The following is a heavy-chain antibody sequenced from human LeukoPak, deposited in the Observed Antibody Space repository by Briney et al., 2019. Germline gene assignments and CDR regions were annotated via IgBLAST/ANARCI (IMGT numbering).Heavy chain of an antibody. CDR2: ISGRGSNT. V-gene: IGHV3-23*01. J-gene: IGHJ4*02. Sequence: RGSLRLSCAASGFTFSSYAMTWVRQAPGKRLEGVSAISGRGSNTYYADSVKGRFTISRDNSKNTLYLQMNSLRAEDTAVYYCAKAVRWELPQGFDYWGQGTLVTVSS. CDR3: AKAVRWELPQGFDY. CDR1: GFTFSSYA. D-gene: IGHD1-26*01.